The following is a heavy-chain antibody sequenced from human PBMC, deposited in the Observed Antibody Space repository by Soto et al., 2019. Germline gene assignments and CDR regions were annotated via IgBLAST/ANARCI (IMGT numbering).Heavy chain of an antibody. CDR2: ISGSGTTA. V-gene: IGHV3-23*01. Sequence: PGGSLRLSCAASGFVFSSYAMSWVRQAPGKGLEWVSAISGSGTTAYYADSVKGRFIFSRDNPKNTMYLQMNSLRAEDTAVYFCAKTTDGGFSTFEIWGQGTVVTVSS. CDR3: AKTTDGGFSTFEI. CDR1: GFVFSSYA. J-gene: IGHJ3*02. D-gene: IGHD1-1*01.